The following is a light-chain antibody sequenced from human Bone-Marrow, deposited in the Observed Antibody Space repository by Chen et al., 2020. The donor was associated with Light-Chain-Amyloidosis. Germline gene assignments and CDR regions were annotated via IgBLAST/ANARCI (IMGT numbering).Light chain of an antibody. V-gene: IGLV3-21*02. CDR1: NIGSTS. J-gene: IGLJ3*02. CDR2: DDS. Sequence: SYVPTQPSSVSVAPGQKAPIACGGNNIGSTSVHWYQQTPGQAPLLAVYDDSDRPSGIPGRLSGSNSGNTATLTISRVETGDEADYYCQVWDRSSDRPVFGGGTKLTVL. CDR3: QVWDRSSDRPV.